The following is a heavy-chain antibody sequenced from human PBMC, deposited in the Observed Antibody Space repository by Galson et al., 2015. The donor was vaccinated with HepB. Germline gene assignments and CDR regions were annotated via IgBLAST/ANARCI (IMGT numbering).Heavy chain of an antibody. D-gene: IGHD3-16*01. CDR3: ARDWGSQDAFDI. CDR2: INPNSGGT. J-gene: IGHJ3*02. V-gene: IGHV1-2*02. Sequence: SVKVSCKASGYTFSSYGITWVRQAPGQGLEWMGWINPNSGGTNYAQKFQGRVTMTRDTSISTAYMELSRLRSDDTAVYYCARDWGSQDAFDIWGQGTMVTVSS. CDR1: GYTFSSYG.